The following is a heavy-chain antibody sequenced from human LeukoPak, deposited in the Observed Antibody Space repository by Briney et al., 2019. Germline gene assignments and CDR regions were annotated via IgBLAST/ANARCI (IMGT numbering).Heavy chain of an antibody. CDR3: ARARLMRAHAYYFDY. D-gene: IGHD3-16*01. Sequence: GGSLRLSCAASGFTFSSYSMNWVRQAPGKGLEWVSSISSSSSYIYYADSVKGRFTISRDNAKSSLYLQMNSLRAEDTAVYYCARARLMRAHAYYFDYWGQGTLVTVSS. V-gene: IGHV3-21*01. CDR2: ISSSSSYI. J-gene: IGHJ4*02. CDR1: GFTFSSYS.